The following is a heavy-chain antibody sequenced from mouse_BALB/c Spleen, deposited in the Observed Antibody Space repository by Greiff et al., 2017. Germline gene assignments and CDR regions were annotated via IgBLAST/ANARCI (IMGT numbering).Heavy chain of an antibody. V-gene: IGHV1-20*02. J-gene: IGHJ4*01. CDR1: GYSFTGYF. D-gene: IGHD1-1*01. CDR2: INPYNGVT. CDR3: ASNYGSSYAMDY. Sequence: VQLQQSGPELVKPGASVKISCKASGYSFTGYFMNWVMQSHGKSLEWIGRINPYNGVTFYNQKFKGKATLTVDKSSSTAHMELRSLASEDSAVYYCASNYGSSYAMDYGGQETSVTVSS.